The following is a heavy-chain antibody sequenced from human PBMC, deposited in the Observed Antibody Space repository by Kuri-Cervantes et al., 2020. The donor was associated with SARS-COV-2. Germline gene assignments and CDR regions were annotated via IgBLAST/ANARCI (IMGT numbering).Heavy chain of an antibody. CDR1: GFTFSSYW. D-gene: IGHD5-12*01. CDR2: IKQDGTEK. V-gene: IGHV3-7*01. CDR3: ARAQVDSSSYYYYYMDV. Sequence: GGSLRLSCAASGFTFSSYWMSWVRQAPGKGLEWVANIKQDGTEKYYVDSVKGRFTISRDNSKNMLYLQMNSLRAEDTAVYYCARAQVDSSSYYYYYMDVWGKGTTVTVSS. J-gene: IGHJ6*03.